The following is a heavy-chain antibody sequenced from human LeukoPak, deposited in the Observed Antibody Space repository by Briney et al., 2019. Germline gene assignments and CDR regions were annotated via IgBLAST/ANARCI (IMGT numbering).Heavy chain of an antibody. V-gene: IGHV3-21*01. CDR3: ARVTYYDFWSGYSGDYYYYMDV. CDR1: GFTFRSYS. J-gene: IGHJ6*03. CDR2: ISSSSSYI. Sequence: GGSLRLSCAASGFTFRSYSMNWVRQAPGKGLEWVSSISSSSSYIYYADSVKGRFTISRDNAKNSLYLQMNSLRAEDTAVYYCARVTYYDFWSGYSGDYYYYMDVWGKGTTVTVSS. D-gene: IGHD3-3*01.